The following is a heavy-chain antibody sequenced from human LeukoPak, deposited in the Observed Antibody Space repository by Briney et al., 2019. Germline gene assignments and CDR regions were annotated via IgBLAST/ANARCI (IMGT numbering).Heavy chain of an antibody. V-gene: IGHV4-59*01. CDR3: ARTVGATTVSWFDP. D-gene: IGHD1-26*01. J-gene: IGHJ5*02. CDR1: GGSINNYY. CDR2: IHYSGST. Sequence: SETLSLTCTVSGGSINNYYWSWIRQPPGKGLEWIGYIHYSGSTNYNPSLMSRVTMSVDTSKNQFSLKLSSVTAADTAVYYCARTVGATTVSWFDPWGQGTLVTVSS.